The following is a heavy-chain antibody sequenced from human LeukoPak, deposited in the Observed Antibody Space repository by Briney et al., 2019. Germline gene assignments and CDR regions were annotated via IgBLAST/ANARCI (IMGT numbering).Heavy chain of an antibody. J-gene: IGHJ5*02. CDR1: GFTFSTYN. CDR2: ITSNINTI. CDR3: AKDLERSVGHTLSSSTCYGS. V-gene: IGHV3-48*04. D-gene: IGHD6-19*01. Sequence: PGGSLRLSCAASGFTFSTYNMNWVRQAPRKGLEWLAYITSNINTIYYADSVKGRFTISRDNAKNSLYLQMNSLRAEDTAVYYCAKDLERSVGHTLSSSTCYGSWGQGTLVTVSS.